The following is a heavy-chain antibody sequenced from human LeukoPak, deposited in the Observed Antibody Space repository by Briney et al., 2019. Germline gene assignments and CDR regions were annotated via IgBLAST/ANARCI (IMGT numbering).Heavy chain of an antibody. J-gene: IGHJ5*02. CDR2: ISGSGGST. V-gene: IGHV3-23*01. D-gene: IGHD3-3*01. CDR1: GFTFSSYA. CDR3: XXXXXLEWSPDTNWFDP. Sequence: PGGSLRLSCAASGFTFSSYAMSWVRQAPGKGLEWVSAISGSGGSTYYADSVKGRFTISRDNSKNTLYLQMNSLRAEDTDVYYXXXXXXLEWSPDTNWFDPWGQGTLVTVSS.